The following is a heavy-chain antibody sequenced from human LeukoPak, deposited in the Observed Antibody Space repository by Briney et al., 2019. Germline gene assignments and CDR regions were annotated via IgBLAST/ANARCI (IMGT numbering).Heavy chain of an antibody. Sequence: GGSLRLSCAASGFTFSIYGMHWVRQAPGKGLEWVGVISYDGDNKHYADSVEGRFTISRDNSRDTLYLQMNSLTTEDTAAYYCAKGSYYDSSGSFYFDYWGQGTLVTVSS. CDR1: GFTFSIYG. CDR2: ISYDGDNK. D-gene: IGHD3-22*01. J-gene: IGHJ4*02. V-gene: IGHV3-30*18. CDR3: AKGSYYDSSGSFYFDY.